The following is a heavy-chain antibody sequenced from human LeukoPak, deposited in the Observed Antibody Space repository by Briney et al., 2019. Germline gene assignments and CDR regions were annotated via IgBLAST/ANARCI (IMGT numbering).Heavy chain of an antibody. D-gene: IGHD3-22*01. CDR2: INPNSGGT. CDR3: ARVPYAHDSSGYYGPAFDI. Sequence: ASVKVSCKASGYTFTGYYMHWVRQAPGQGLEWMGWINPNSGGTNYAQKFQGRVTMTRDTSISTAYMELSRLRSDDTAVYYCARVPYAHDSSGYYGPAFDIWGQGTMVTVSS. V-gene: IGHV1-2*02. J-gene: IGHJ3*02. CDR1: GYTFTGYY.